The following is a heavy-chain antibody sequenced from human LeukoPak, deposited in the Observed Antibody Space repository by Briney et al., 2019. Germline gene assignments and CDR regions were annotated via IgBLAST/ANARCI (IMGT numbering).Heavy chain of an antibody. CDR3: ARGIVVENAIPGY. J-gene: IGHJ4*02. Sequence: QPGGSLRLSCAASGFTLSSYWMHWVRQVPGKGLVWVSRINTDGSSTTYADSVKGRFTISRDNAKNTLYLQMNSLRAEDTAVYFCARGIVVENAIPGYWGQGTLVTVSS. CDR2: INTDGSST. CDR1: GFTLSSYW. V-gene: IGHV3-74*01. D-gene: IGHD2-21*01.